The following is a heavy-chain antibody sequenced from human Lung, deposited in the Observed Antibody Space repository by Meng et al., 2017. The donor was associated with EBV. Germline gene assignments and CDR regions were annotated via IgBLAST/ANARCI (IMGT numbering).Heavy chain of an antibody. CDR3: AVTRYCSGGSCFYC. CDR1: GGSISSGAYA. J-gene: IGHJ4*02. CDR2: IYHTGNP. V-gene: IGHV4-30-2*01. D-gene: IGHD2-15*01. Sequence: LPLEESRSGLVKPSPTLSLTWVVSGGSISSGAYAWSWIRQPPGKGLEWIGHIYHTGNPYYNPSLKSRVTISVDRSKNQFSLKLSSVTAVDTAVYYCAVTRYCSGGSCFYCWGQGTLVTVSS.